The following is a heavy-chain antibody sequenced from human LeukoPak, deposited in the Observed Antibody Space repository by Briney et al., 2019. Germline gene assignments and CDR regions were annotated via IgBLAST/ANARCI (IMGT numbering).Heavy chain of an antibody. CDR2: IYYSGST. CDR1: GGSISSYY. Sequence: PSETLSLTCIVSGGSISSYYRSWIRQPPGKGLEWIGYIYYSGSTNYNPSLKSRVTISVDTSKNQFSLKLSSVTAADTAVYYCARRDYGDYDAFDIWGQGTMVTVSS. D-gene: IGHD4-17*01. V-gene: IGHV4-59*01. CDR3: ARRDYGDYDAFDI. J-gene: IGHJ3*02.